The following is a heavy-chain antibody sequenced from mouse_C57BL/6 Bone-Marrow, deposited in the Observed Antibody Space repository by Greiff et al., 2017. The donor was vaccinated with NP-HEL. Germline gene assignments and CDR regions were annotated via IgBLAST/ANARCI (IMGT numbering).Heavy chain of an antibody. J-gene: IGHJ2*01. Sequence: VQLQQPGAELVMPGASVKLSCKASGYTFTSYWMHWVKQRPGQGLEWIGEIDPSDSYTNYNQKFKGKSTLTVDKSSSTAYMQLSSLTSEDSAVYYCARVGGGYDEFDYWGQGTTLTVSS. CDR3: ARVGGGYDEFDY. CDR2: IDPSDSYT. D-gene: IGHD2-2*01. V-gene: IGHV1-69*01. CDR1: GYTFTSYW.